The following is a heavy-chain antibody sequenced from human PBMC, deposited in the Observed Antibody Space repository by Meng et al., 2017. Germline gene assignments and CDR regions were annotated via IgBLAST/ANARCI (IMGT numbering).Heavy chain of an antibody. Sequence: GGSLRLSCAASGFTFSNYEMNWVRQAPGKGLEWVSYISSSANTIYYADSVKGRFTISRDNAKNSLYLQMNSLRAEDTAVYYCARVDLEHGYNPHYWGQGTLVTVSS. J-gene: IGHJ4*02. CDR2: ISSSANTI. D-gene: IGHD5-24*01. V-gene: IGHV3-48*03. CDR3: ARVDLEHGYNPHY. CDR1: GFTFSNYE.